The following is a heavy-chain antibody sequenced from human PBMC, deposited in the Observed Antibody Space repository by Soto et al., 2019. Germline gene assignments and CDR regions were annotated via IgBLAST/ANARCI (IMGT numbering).Heavy chain of an antibody. D-gene: IGHD4-17*01. CDR2: IFYSGST. V-gene: IGHV4-59*01. J-gene: IGHJ4*02. CDR3: ARAYGVGAGDY. CDR1: GGSISSYY. Sequence: QVQLQESGPGLVKPSETLSLTCTVSGGSISSYYWSWIRQPPGKGLEWVGYIFYSGSTNYNPSLKRRVTISVDTSKNQFALKLSSVTAADTAVYYCARAYGVGAGDYWGQGTLVTVS.